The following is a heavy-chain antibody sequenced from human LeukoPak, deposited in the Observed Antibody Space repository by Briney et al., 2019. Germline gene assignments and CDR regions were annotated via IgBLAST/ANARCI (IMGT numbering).Heavy chain of an antibody. Sequence: GGSLRLSGAASGFTFSSYSMNWVRQAPGKGLEGVSSISSSSSYISSEDPVKGRFTISRDTAKNSLSLQLNSLRDEDTAVYYRARDPSRAAAGTSPLDYWGQGTLVTVSS. CDR1: GFTFSSYS. CDR2: ISSSSSYI. J-gene: IGHJ4*02. V-gene: IGHV3-21*01. CDR3: ARDPSRAAAGTSPLDY. D-gene: IGHD6-13*01.